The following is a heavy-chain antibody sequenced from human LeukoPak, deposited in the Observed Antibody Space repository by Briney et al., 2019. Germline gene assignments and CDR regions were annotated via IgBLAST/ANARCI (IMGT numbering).Heavy chain of an antibody. Sequence: GGSLILSCAASGFTFSSYAMSWVRQAPGKGLEWVSAISGSGGSTYYADSVKGRFTISRDNSKNTLYLQMNSLRAEDTAVYYCAKVRVINYYWYFDLWGRGTLVTVSS. D-gene: IGHD3-22*01. CDR3: AKVRVINYYWYFDL. J-gene: IGHJ2*01. V-gene: IGHV3-23*01. CDR1: GFTFSSYA. CDR2: ISGSGGST.